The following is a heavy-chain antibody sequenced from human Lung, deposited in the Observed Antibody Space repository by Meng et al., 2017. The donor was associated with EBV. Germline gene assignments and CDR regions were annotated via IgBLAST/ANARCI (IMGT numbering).Heavy chain of an antibody. V-gene: IGHV4-30-4*01. CDR1: GSSISSGDYY. J-gene: IGHJ4*02. CDR2: IYYSGST. Sequence: VQSPASGPGLVKPSQTLSLTFTVSGSSISSGDYYWSWIRQPPGKGLEWIGYIYYSGSTYYNPSLKSRVTISVDTSKNQFSLKLSSVTAADTAVYYCAREWCSGGSCYPDYWGQGTLVTVSS. D-gene: IGHD2-15*01. CDR3: AREWCSGGSCYPDY.